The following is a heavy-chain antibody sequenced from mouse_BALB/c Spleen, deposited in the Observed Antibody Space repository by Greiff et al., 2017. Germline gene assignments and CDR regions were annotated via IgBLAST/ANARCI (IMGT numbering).Heavy chain of an antibody. CDR3: TRTFYDYDPFAY. Sequence: EVKVVESGGGLVQPGGSMKLSCVASGFTFSNYWMNWVRQSPEKGLEWVAEIRLKSNNYATHYAESVKGRFTISRDDSKSSVYLQMNNLRAEDTGIYYCTRTFYDYDPFAYWGQGTLVTVSA. J-gene: IGHJ3*01. CDR2: IRLKSNNYAT. D-gene: IGHD2-4*01. CDR1: GFTFSNYW. V-gene: IGHV6-6*02.